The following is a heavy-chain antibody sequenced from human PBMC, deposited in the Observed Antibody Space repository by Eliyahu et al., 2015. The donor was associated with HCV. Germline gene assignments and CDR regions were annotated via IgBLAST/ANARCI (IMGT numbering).Heavy chain of an antibody. Sequence: AASGFTFSSYGMHWVRQAPGKGLEWVAVIWYDGSKKYYADSVKGRFTIYRDNSKNTLYLEMSSLRAEDTAVYYCARPAPLQRYDSGIGYWGQGTLVTVSS. CDR1: GFTFSSYG. J-gene: IGHJ4*02. D-gene: IGHD3-22*01. CDR2: IWYDGSKK. CDR3: ARPAPLQRYDSGIGY. V-gene: IGHV3-33*01.